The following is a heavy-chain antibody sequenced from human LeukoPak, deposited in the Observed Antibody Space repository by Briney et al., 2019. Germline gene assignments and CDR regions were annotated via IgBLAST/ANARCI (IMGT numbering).Heavy chain of an antibody. J-gene: IGHJ4*02. CDR1: GGSISSYY. Sequence: SETLSLTCTVSGGSISSYYWSWNRQPPGKGLEWIGYIYYSGSTNYNPSLKSRVTISVDTSKNQFSLKLSSVTAADTAVYYCARGGNYYDSSGYWLWGQGTLVTVSS. D-gene: IGHD3-22*01. CDR3: ARGGNYYDSSGYWL. CDR2: IYYSGST. V-gene: IGHV4-59*01.